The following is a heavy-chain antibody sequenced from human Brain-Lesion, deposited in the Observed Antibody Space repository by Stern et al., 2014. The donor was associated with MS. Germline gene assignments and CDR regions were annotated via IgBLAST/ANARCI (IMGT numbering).Heavy chain of an antibody. CDR1: GGSISSSTYY. D-gene: IGHD1-26*01. V-gene: IGHV4-39*01. CDR2: IYYSGFT. Sequence: VQLVESGPGLVKPSETLSLTCTVSGGSISSSTYYWAWIRQPPGKGLEWIGNIYYSGFTYYNPSLKSRVTIPVDMSKNQFPLKLSSVTAADTAIYYCARHDSVPRPSQLYSARDRGPGYFDYWGQGTLVTVSS. CDR3: ARHDSVPRPSQLYSARDRGPGYFDY. J-gene: IGHJ4*02.